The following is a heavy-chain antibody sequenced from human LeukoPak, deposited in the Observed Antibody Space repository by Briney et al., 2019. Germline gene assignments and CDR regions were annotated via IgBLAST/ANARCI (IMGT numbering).Heavy chain of an antibody. CDR2: ISSSSSYI. CDR3: ARDLPNYDFWSGYPSDAFDI. D-gene: IGHD3-3*01. CDR1: GFTFSSYS. J-gene: IGHJ3*02. V-gene: IGHV3-21*01. Sequence: GGSLRLSCAASGFTFSSYSMNWVRQAPGKGLEWVSSISSSSSYIYYADSVKGRFTISRDNAKNSLYLQMNSLRAEDTDVYYCARDLPNYDFWSGYPSDAFDIWGQGTMVTVSS.